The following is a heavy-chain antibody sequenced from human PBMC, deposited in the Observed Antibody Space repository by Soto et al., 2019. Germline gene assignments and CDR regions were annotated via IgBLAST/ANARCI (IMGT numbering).Heavy chain of an antibody. CDR3: ARDYSSYGPGFDY. V-gene: IGHV3-48*01. D-gene: IGHD6-13*01. J-gene: IGHJ4*02. CDR1: GFTFSSYS. CDR2: ISSSSSTI. Sequence: GGSLRLSCAASGFTFSSYSMNWVRQAPGKGLEWVSYISSSSSTIYYADSVKGRFTISRDNAKNSLYLQMNSLRAEDTAVYYCARDYSSYGPGFDYWGQGTLVTVSS.